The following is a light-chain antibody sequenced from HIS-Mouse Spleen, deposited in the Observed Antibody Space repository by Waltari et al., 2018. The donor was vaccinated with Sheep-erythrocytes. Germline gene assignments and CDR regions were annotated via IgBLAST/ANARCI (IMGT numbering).Light chain of an antibody. J-gene: IGLJ1*01. CDR3: QSADSSGTYV. Sequence: SYELTQPPSVSVSPGQTARITCSGDALPKQYAYWYQQKPGQAPVRVINKDSERPSGVPERFSGSSSGTTVTLTISGVQAEDEADYYCQSADSSGTYVFGTGTKVTVL. CDR1: ALPKQY. CDR2: KDS. V-gene: IGLV3-25*03.